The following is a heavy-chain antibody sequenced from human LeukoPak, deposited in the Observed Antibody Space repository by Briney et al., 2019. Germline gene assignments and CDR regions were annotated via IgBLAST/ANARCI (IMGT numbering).Heavy chain of an antibody. V-gene: IGHV4-59*01. CDR3: ARDGSARYYFDY. Sequence: SETLSLTCTVSGGSISTYYWNWIRQPPGKGLEWIGYIYYSGSTNYNPSLKSRVTTSVDTSKNQFSLKLSSVAAADTAMYYCARDGSARYYFDYWGQGTLVTVSS. J-gene: IGHJ4*02. CDR1: GGSISTYY. CDR2: IYYSGST.